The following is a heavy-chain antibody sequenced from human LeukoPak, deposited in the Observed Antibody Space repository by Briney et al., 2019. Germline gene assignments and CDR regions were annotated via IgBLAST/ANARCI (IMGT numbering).Heavy chain of an antibody. CDR3: ARGNYGYYYYYYMDV. Sequence: KPSETLSLTCAVYGGSFSSYYWSWSRRPPGKGLEWIGYIYYSGSTNYNPSLKSRVTISVDTSKNQFSLKLSSVTAADTAVYYCARGNYGYYYYYYMDVWGKGTTVTVSS. J-gene: IGHJ6*03. CDR2: IYYSGST. D-gene: IGHD1-7*01. CDR1: GGSFSSYY. V-gene: IGHV4-59*01.